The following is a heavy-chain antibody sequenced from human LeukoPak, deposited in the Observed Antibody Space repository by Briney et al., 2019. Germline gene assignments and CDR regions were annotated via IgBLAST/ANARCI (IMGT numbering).Heavy chain of an antibody. CDR1: GYTFTSYD. D-gene: IGHD6-13*01. V-gene: IGHV1-8*01. Sequence: ASVKVSCKASGYTFTSYDINWVRQATGQGLEWMGWMTPNSGNTGHAQKFQGRVTMTRNTSISTAYMELSSLRSEDTAVYYCARGRAAGTRRAFDIWGQGTMVTVSS. CDR2: MTPNSGNT. CDR3: ARGRAAGTRRAFDI. J-gene: IGHJ3*02.